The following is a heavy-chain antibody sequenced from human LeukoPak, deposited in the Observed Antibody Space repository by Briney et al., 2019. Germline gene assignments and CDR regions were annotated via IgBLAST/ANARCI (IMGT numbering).Heavy chain of an antibody. CDR2: ISSSSSTI. CDR3: ARDPDYYGSGSYSYYFDY. CDR1: GFTFSSYS. D-gene: IGHD3-10*01. Sequence: GGSLRLSCAASGFTFSSYSMNWVRRAPGKGLEWVSYISSSSSTIYYADSVKGRFTISRDNAKNSLYLQMNSLRAEDTAVYYCARDPDYYGSGSYSYYFDYWGQGTLVTVSS. V-gene: IGHV3-48*01. J-gene: IGHJ4*02.